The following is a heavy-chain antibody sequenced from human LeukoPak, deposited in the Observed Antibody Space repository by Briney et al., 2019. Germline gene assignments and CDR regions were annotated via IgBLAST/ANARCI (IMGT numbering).Heavy chain of an antibody. Sequence: SETLSLTCAVYGGSFSGYYWNWIRQPPGKGLEWIGEINHSGSTNYIPSLKSRVTISVDTSKNQFSLKLSSVTAADTAVYYCARERDDSSGYYERGAFDIWGQGTMVTVSS. CDR2: INHSGST. CDR3: ARERDDSSGYYERGAFDI. CDR1: GGSFSGYY. D-gene: IGHD3-22*01. J-gene: IGHJ3*02. V-gene: IGHV4-34*01.